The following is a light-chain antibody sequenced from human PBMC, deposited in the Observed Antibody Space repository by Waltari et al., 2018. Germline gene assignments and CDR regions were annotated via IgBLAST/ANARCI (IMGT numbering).Light chain of an antibody. CDR2: CAS. CDR1: QSVLYNSNNKNY. CDR3: QQYYTTPRT. J-gene: IGKJ2*01. Sequence: DIVMTQSPDSLAVSLGERATINCKSSQSVLYNSNNKNYLAWYQHKPGQPPKLLIYCASTRESGVPDRFSGSGSGTDFTLTISSLQAEDVAVYYCQQYYTTPRTFGQGTKLEIK. V-gene: IGKV4-1*01.